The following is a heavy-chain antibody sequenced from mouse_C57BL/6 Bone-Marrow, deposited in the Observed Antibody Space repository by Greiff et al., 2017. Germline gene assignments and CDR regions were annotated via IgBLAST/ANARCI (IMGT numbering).Heavy chain of an antibody. D-gene: IGHD2-2*01. CDR2: INPNNGGT. CDR1: GYTFTDYY. V-gene: IGHV1-26*01. J-gene: IGHJ2*01. Sequence: EVQLQQSGPELVKPGASVKISCKASGYTFTDYYMNWVKQSHGKSLEWIGDINPNNGGTSYNQKFKGKATLTVDKSSSTAYMERRSLTSEDSAVYYCARGGWLRDYWGQGTTLTVSS. CDR3: ARGGWLRDY.